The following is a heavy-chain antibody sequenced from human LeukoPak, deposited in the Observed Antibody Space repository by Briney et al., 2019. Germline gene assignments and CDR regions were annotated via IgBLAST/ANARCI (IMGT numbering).Heavy chain of an antibody. Sequence: GGSLRLSCAASGFTFSSYAMSWVRQAPGKGLEWVSAISGSGGSTYYADSVKGRFTISTDNSKNTLYLQMNSLRAEDTAVYYCAKAGYSSSWYRDAFDIWGQGTMVTVSS. D-gene: IGHD6-13*01. CDR3: AKAGYSSSWYRDAFDI. V-gene: IGHV3-23*01. CDR2: ISGSGGST. CDR1: GFTFSSYA. J-gene: IGHJ3*02.